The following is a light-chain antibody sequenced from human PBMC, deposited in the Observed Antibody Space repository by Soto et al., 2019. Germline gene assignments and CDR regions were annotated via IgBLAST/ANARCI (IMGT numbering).Light chain of an antibody. V-gene: IGLV1-40*01. J-gene: IGLJ1*01. CDR2: GNN. CDR1: SSNIGAGFD. Sequence: QSVLTQPPSVSGAPGQRVTLSCTGSSSNIGAGFDAHWYQQFPGTAPKLLIYGNNNRPSGVPDRFSASKSGTSASLAITGLQAEDEADYYCQSYGSSLSALFFGTGTKAPS. CDR3: QSYGSSLSALF.